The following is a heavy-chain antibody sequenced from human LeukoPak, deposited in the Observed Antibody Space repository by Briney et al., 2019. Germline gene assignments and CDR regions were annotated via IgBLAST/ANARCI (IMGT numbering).Heavy chain of an antibody. D-gene: IGHD3-16*01. CDR1: GGSISSAGYS. CDR3: YRLGRYDYFIDY. V-gene: IGHV4-30-2*01. J-gene: IGHJ4*02. Sequence: PSQTLSLTCAVSGGSISSAGYSPSWIRQPPGKGLEWIGYIYHSGSTYYNSSLKSRVTISVDRSKNQFSLKLTSVTAADTAVYYWYRLGRYDYFIDYWGQGTLVTVSS. CDR2: IYHSGST.